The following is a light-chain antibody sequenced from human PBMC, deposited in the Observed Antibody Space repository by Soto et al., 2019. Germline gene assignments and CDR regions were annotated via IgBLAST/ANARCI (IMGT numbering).Light chain of an antibody. CDR2: KVT. CDR1: SSDVGAYNF. CDR3: SSYTSSSHVV. Sequence: QSALTQPASVSGSPGQSITISCAGSSSDVGAYNFVSWYQQHPGKAPKLMIYKVTSRPSGISRRFSGSKSANTASLTISGLQPEDEADYYCSSYTSSSHVVFGGGTQLTVL. J-gene: IGLJ2*01. V-gene: IGLV2-14*01.